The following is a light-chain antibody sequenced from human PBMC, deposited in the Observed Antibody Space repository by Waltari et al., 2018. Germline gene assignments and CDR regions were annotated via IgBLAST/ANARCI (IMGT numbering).Light chain of an antibody. CDR2: WAS. CDR1: QSVLYSSDNKNY. J-gene: IGKJ1*01. CDR3: QQYYSFPQT. V-gene: IGKV4-1*01. Sequence: DIVMTQSPDSLAVSLGERATINCKSSQSVLYSSDNKNYLTWYQQKPGQPPELLIYWASTRASGVPDRFSGSGSGTDFTLTISRLQAEDVAVYYCQQYYSFPQTFGQGTKVEIK.